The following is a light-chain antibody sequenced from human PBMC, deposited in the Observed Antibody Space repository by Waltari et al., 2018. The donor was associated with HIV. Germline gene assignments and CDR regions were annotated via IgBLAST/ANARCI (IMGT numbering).Light chain of an antibody. V-gene: IGKV1-39*01. J-gene: IGKJ3*01. CDR3: QQSYSTPFT. Sequence: DIQLPNPPTSLSSSFGNTVTFTCRTSQIINRYLNWYQQRPGKAPNLLIYATSTLQSGVPARFSGSGSGTDFTLTITSLQPEDFATYYCQQSYSTPFTFGAGTKVDV. CDR1: QIINRY. CDR2: ATS.